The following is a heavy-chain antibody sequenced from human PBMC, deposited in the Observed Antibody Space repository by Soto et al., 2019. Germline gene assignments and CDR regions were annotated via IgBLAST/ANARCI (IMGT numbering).Heavy chain of an antibody. Sequence: EVQLVESGGGLGKPGGSLRLSCAASGFTFSSYSMNWVRQAPGKGLEWVSSISSSSSYIYYADSVKGRFTISRDNAKNSLYLQMNSLRAEDTAVYYCARDGDSGPPGYYYYYYGMDVWGQGTTVTVSS. V-gene: IGHV3-21*01. D-gene: IGHD5-12*01. J-gene: IGHJ6*02. CDR2: ISSSSSYI. CDR3: ARDGDSGPPGYYYYYYGMDV. CDR1: GFTFSSYS.